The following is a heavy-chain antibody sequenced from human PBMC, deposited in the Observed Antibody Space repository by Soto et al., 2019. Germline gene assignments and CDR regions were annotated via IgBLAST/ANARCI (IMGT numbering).Heavy chain of an antibody. J-gene: IGHJ6*02. Sequence: ASAEVTCKASGYTFTGYYMHWVRQATGQGLEWMGWINPNSGGTNYAQKFQGRVTMTRDTSISTAYMELSRLRAEDTAVYYCARDRGYDAHDYYYNAMDVWGQGTTVTVSS. D-gene: IGHD3-10*01. V-gene: IGHV1-2*02. CDR1: GYTFTGYY. CDR2: INPNSGGT. CDR3: ARDRGYDAHDYYYNAMDV.